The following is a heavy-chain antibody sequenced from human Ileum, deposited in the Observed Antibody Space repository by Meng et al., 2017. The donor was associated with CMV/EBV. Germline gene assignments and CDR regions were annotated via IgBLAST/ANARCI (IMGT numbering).Heavy chain of an antibody. CDR1: ACSLTCYS. Sequence: KLAQWGGPMLKPPQNLSLTDRVCACSLTCYSWTWMRPPPGMGSEWVVERNYRASFYYSRSLASRVPLSLDMSTNPLSLRLNSVTAADTAVYYCVRGFWVSDFWGQGTLVTVSS. V-gene: IGHV4-34*01. J-gene: IGHJ4*02. D-gene: IGHD3-3*01. CDR2: RNYRASF. CDR3: VRGFWVSDF.